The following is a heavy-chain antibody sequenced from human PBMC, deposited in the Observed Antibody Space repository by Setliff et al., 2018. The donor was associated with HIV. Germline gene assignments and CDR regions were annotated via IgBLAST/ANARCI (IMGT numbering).Heavy chain of an antibody. V-gene: IGHV1-69*13. J-gene: IGHJ2*01. Sequence: SVKVSCKASGGTFGNYAISWVRQAPGQGLERMGGIIPIFGSTKYAQKFQGRVTITADESTSTADMELSSLRSEDTAVYYCARDDHYYDSGSYYSDWYFDLWGRGTLVTVSS. CDR1: GGTFGNYA. D-gene: IGHD3-10*01. CDR2: IIPIFGST. CDR3: ARDDHYYDSGSYYSDWYFDL.